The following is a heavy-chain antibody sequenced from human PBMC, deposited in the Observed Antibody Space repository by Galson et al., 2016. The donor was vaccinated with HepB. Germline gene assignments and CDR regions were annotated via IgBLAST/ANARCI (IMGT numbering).Heavy chain of an antibody. J-gene: IGHJ3*02. CDR3: ARVSRDAFDI. V-gene: IGHV4-61*08. CDR1: GASVRRPDNY. Sequence: SETLSLTCTVSGASVRRPDNYWSWIRQPPGKGLEWIGYLYYGDKTNYSPSLQGRATISVDTSDNQPSLSSFSLSLTSVTAADTAVYYCARVSRDAFDIWGQGTMVAVSS. CDR2: LYYGDKT.